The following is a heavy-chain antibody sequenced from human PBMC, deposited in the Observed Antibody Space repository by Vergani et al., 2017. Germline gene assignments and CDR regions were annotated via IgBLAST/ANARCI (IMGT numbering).Heavy chain of an antibody. Sequence: EVQLLESGGGLVQPGGSRRLSCAGAGFTFYTYTMAYVRQAPGKGLEWVTTISSGGGDIFYADSVKGRVTISRDNSKNTLFLQINSLKDEDTAVYYCTTAWGLYYLHGEYFQYWGRGTLVSVSS. CDR1: GFTFYTYT. CDR2: ISSGGGDI. CDR3: TTAWGLYYLHGEYFQY. D-gene: IGHD3-10*01. V-gene: IGHV3-23*01. J-gene: IGHJ1*01.